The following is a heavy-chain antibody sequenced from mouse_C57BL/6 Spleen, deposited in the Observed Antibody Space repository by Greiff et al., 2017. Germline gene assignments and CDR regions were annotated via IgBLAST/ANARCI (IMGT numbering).Heavy chain of an antibody. J-gene: IGHJ4*01. CDR2: IYPGDGDT. CDR1: GYTFSSYW. CDR3: ARSEDGNSYYYYAMDY. V-gene: IGHV1-80*01. Sequence: VQLQQSGAELVKPGASVTISCKASGYTFSSYWMNWVKQRPGKGLEWIGQIYPGDGDTNYNGKFKGKATLTADKSSSTAYMQLSSLTSEDSAVYFCARSEDGNSYYYYAMDYWGQGTSVTVSS. D-gene: IGHD1-1*01.